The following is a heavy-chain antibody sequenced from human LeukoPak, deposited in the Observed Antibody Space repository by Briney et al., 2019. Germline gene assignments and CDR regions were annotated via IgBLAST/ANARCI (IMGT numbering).Heavy chain of an antibody. Sequence: PSETLSLTCTVSGGSISSYYWSWIRQTPGKGLEWIGYVYYSGSTTYNPSLESRVTISVDTSKTQFSLKLSSVTAADTAVYFCARHNAPYTTGWSGYYGMDVWGQGTTVTVSS. J-gene: IGHJ6*02. D-gene: IGHD6-19*01. CDR2: VYYSGST. CDR3: ARHNAPYTTGWSGYYGMDV. CDR1: GGSISSYY. V-gene: IGHV4-59*08.